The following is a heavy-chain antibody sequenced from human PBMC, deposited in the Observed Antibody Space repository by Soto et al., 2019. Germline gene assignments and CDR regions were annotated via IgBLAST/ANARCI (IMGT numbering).Heavy chain of an antibody. D-gene: IGHD3-10*01. CDR3: ARARSGSGSSRNADSDY. CDR2: IYYSGST. CDR1: GGSISSGGYY. V-gene: IGHV4-31*03. Sequence: QVQLQESGPGLVKPSQTLSLTYTVSGGSISSGGYYWSWIRQHPGKGLEWIGYIYYSGSTYYNPSLKSRVTISVDTSKNQFSLKLSSVTAADTAVYYCARARSGSGSSRNADSDYWGQGTLVTVSS. J-gene: IGHJ4*02.